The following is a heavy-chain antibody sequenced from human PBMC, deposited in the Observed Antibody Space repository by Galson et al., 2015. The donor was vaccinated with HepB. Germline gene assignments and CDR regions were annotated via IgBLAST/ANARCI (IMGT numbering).Heavy chain of an antibody. CDR3: AKDQWGGSYLPFDY. CDR2: ISYDGGYK. CDR1: GFTFSNYG. Sequence: SLRLSCAASGFTFSNYGMHWVRQAPGKGLEWVAVISYDGGYKYYANSVKGRSTISRDNSKNTLYLQMNSLRAEDTAVYYCAKDQWGGSYLPFDYWGQGTLVTVSS. V-gene: IGHV3-30*18. J-gene: IGHJ4*02. D-gene: IGHD1-26*01.